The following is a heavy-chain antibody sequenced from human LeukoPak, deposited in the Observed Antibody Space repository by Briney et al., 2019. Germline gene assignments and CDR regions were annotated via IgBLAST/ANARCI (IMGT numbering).Heavy chain of an antibody. J-gene: IGHJ4*02. V-gene: IGHV3-23*01. D-gene: IGHD6-6*01. CDR2: LSGSGGDT. CDR3: AKGAPSSSSIFDF. CDR1: GFTFGHNA. Sequence: PGGSLRLSCVAPGFTFGHNAMAWVRQAPGKRLEWVSALSGSGGDTFYADSVKGRFTISRDNSKNTLYLQLSSLRPDDTAVYYCAKGAPSSSSIFDFWGPGTLVTVSS.